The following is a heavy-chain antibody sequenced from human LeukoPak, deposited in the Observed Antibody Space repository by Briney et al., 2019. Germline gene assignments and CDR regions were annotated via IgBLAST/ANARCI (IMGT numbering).Heavy chain of an antibody. J-gene: IGHJ3*02. CDR2: IYYSGST. D-gene: IGHD3-22*01. CDR1: GGSISSYY. V-gene: IGHV4-59*01. CDR3: ARVLGGRGAYYDSSGYPGDAFDI. Sequence: PSETLSLTCTVSGGSISSYYWSWIRQPPGKGLEWIGYIYYSGSTNYNPSLKSRVTIPVDTSKNQFSLKLSSVTAADTAVYYCARVLGGRGAYYDSSGYPGDAFDIWGQGTMVTVSS.